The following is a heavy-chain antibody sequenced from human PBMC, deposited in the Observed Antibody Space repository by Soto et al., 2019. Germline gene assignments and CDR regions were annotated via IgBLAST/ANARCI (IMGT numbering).Heavy chain of an antibody. CDR1: GFTFASYA. CDR2: ITTGGINT. V-gene: IGHV3-23*01. D-gene: IGHD4-4*01. CDR3: GKVMTDYSKAVGDD. J-gene: IGHJ4*02. Sequence: EAQLLESGGGLVQPGESLRLSCATSGFTFASYAMTWVRQAPGKGLEWVSSITTGGINTHYADFVRGRFTISRDNSKNTVYLEMKTLSAEDTAVYYCGKVMTDYSKAVGDDWGQGTLVTVS.